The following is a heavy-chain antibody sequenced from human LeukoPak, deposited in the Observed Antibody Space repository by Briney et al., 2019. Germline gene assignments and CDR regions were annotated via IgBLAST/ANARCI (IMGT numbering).Heavy chain of an antibody. D-gene: IGHD1-26*01. V-gene: IGHV4-38-2*02. J-gene: IGHJ3*02. CDR1: GYSISSGYY. Sequence: SETLSLTCTVSGYSISSGYYWGWIRQPPGKGLEWIGSIYHSGSTYYNPSLKSRVTISVDTSKNQFSLKLSSVTAADTAVYYCARQGWELLAAFDIWGQGTMVTVSS. CDR2: IYHSGST. CDR3: ARQGWELLAAFDI.